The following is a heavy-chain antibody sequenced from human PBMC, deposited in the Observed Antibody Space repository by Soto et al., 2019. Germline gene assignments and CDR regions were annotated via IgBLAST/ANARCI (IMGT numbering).Heavy chain of an antibody. CDR1: GFTFSASA. CDR2: IRSKTYNYAT. J-gene: IGHJ4*02. Sequence: EVQLVESGGGLVQPGGSLKLSCAASGFTFSASALHWVRQASGKGLEWVGRIRSKTYNYATTYAASVDGRFTISRDDSKNTAYLQMNSLKTEDTAVYFCTRPSADYLGQGTLVTVSS. CDR3: TRPSADY. V-gene: IGHV3-73*01.